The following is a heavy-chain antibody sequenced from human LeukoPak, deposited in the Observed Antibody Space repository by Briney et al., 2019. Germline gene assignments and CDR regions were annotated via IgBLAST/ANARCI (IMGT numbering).Heavy chain of an antibody. CDR2: ISGGGGTT. D-gene: IGHD6-13*01. CDR3: AKAGYSSSWYSRYYYYYGMDV. CDR1: GFTFSSSD. V-gene: IGHV3-23*01. Sequence: GGSLRLSSAASGFTFSSSDMSWVRQTPGKGLGWVSAISGGGGTTFSADSVKGRFTISRDNFKNTLYLQMNSLTADDTAVYYCAKAGYSSSWYSRYYYYYGMDVWGQGTTVTVSS. J-gene: IGHJ6*02.